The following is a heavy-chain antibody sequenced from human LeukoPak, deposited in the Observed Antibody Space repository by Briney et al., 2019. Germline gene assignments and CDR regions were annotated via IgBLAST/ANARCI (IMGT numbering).Heavy chain of an antibody. CDR3: ASTGIAAAGSDY. V-gene: IGHV4-61*02. CDR2: IYTSGST. CDR1: GGSISSGSYY. J-gene: IGHJ4*02. D-gene: IGHD6-13*01. Sequence: TLSLTCTVSGGSISSGSYYWSWIRQPAGKGLEWIGRIYTSGSTNYNPSLKSRVTISVDTSKNQFSLKLSSVTAADTAVYYCASTGIAAAGSDYWGQGTLVTVSS.